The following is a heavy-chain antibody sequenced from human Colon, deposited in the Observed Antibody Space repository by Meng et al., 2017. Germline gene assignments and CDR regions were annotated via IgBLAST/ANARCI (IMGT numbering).Heavy chain of an antibody. Sequence: QVQVQESGPGLVKPSETLSLTCTVSGGSISNYYWSWIRQPPGKGLEWIGYIYYSGTTNYNPSLKSRVTISIDTSKNQFSLKLNSVTAADTAVYYRAGDSSGYNWLDPWGQGTLVTVSS. J-gene: IGHJ5*02. CDR2: IYYSGTT. CDR1: GGSISNYY. CDR3: AGDSSGYNWLDP. D-gene: IGHD6-19*01. V-gene: IGHV4-59*01.